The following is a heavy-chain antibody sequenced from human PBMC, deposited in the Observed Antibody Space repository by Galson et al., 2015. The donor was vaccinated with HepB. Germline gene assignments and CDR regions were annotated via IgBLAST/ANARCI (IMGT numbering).Heavy chain of an antibody. CDR1: GFTFSSYS. V-gene: IGHV3-48*01. Sequence: SLRLSCAASGFTFSSYSMNWVRQAPGKGLEWVSYISSSSSTIYYADSVKGRFTISRDNAKNSLYLEINSLRADDTAVYYCANPIRNWNVRLWGQGTLVTVSS. CDR3: ANPIRNWNVRL. D-gene: IGHD1-1*01. CDR2: ISSSSSTI. J-gene: IGHJ4*02.